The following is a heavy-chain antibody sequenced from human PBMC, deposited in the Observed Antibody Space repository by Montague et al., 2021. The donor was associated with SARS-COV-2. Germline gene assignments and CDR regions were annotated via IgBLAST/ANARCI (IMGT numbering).Heavy chain of an antibody. V-gene: IGHV3-20*01. CDR3: SRGGGMIRGVVDF. J-gene: IGHJ4*02. CDR2: ISRSGNSI. D-gene: IGHD3-10*01. CDR1: GFNFGDYG. Sequence: SLRLSCAVSGFNFGDYGMSWVRQAPGKGVEWVSGISRSGNSIAYGDSVKGRFTISRDNAKNSLYLQMNSLRVEDTAFYHCSRGGGMIRGVVDFWGQGILVSVSS.